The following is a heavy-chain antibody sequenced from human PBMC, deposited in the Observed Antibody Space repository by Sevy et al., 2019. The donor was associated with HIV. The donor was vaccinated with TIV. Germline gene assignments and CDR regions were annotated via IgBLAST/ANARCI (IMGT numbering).Heavy chain of an antibody. V-gene: IGHV3-7*01. CDR3: ARGTYYYDSGFFYPFDY. Sequence: GGSLRLSCVVSGLTSRTYWMHWVRRAPGKGLEWVASINSDGGEGYYVASVKGQFTISRDNTKNSLYLQMTSLRAEDTAAYYCARGTYYYDSGFFYPFDYWGQGTLVTVSS. CDR1: GLTSRTYW. D-gene: IGHD3-10*01. J-gene: IGHJ4*02. CDR2: INSDGGEG.